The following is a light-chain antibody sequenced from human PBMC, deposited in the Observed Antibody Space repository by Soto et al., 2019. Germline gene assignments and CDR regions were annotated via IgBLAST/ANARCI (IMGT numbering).Light chain of an antibody. CDR1: SSDVGAYTY. Sequence: QSALTQPPSASGSPGQSVTISCTGTSSDVGAYTYVHWYQQHPGKAPKLMIYEVSERPLGVPDRFSGSKAGNTASLTVSGLQAEDEADYYCTSYAGSNNIVVFGGGT. CDR3: TSYAGSNNIVV. J-gene: IGLJ2*01. V-gene: IGLV2-8*01. CDR2: EVS.